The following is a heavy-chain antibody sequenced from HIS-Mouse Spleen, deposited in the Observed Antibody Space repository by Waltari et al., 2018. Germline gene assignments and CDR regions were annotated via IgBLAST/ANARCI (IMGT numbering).Heavy chain of an antibody. Sequence: QVQLVESGGGVVQPGRSLRLPCAASGFSFRSYGMHWVRQAPGKGLEWVAVISYDGSNKYYADSVKGRFTISRDNSKNTLYLQMNSLRAEDTAVYYCAKDTSGSYSDYWGQGTLVTVSS. CDR3: AKDTSGSYSDY. V-gene: IGHV3-30*18. CDR2: ISYDGSNK. J-gene: IGHJ4*02. CDR1: GFSFRSYG. D-gene: IGHD1-26*01.